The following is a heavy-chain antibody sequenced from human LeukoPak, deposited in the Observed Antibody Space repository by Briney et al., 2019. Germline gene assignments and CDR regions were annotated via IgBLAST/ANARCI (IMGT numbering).Heavy chain of an antibody. CDR1: GGSISSYY. D-gene: IGHD5-24*01. CDR3: ARDGYNRYLGAFDI. Sequence: SETLSLTCTVSGGSISSYYWSWIRQPPGKGLEWIGYIYYSGSTNYNPSLKSRVTISVDTSKNQFSLKLSSVTAADTAVYYCARDGYNRYLGAFDIWGQGTMVTVSS. CDR2: IYYSGST. V-gene: IGHV4-59*01. J-gene: IGHJ3*02.